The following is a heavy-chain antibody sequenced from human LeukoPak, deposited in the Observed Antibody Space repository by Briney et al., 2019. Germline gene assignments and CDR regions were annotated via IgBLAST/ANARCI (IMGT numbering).Heavy chain of an antibody. D-gene: IGHD3-16*02. J-gene: IGHJ4*02. V-gene: IGHV4-34*01. Sequence: SETLSLTCAVYGGSFSGYYWSWIRQPPGKGLEWIGEINHSGSTNYNPSLKSRVTISVDTSKNQFSLKLSFVTAADTAVYYCARGLAVSIYYFDYWGQGTLVTVSS. CDR1: GGSFSGYY. CDR3: ARGLAVSIYYFDY. CDR2: INHSGST.